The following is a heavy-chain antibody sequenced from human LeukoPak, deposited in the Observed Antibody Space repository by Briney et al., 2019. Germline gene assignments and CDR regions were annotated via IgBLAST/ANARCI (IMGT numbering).Heavy chain of an antibody. J-gene: IGHJ4*02. CDR2: INPSGGST. Sequence: VASVNVSCKTSGYSFTNYYMHWVRQAPGQGLEWMGIINPSGGSTNYAQKFQGRVTMTRDTSTSTVYMELSSLRSGDTAVYYCARDQGLTGYFDYWGQGTLVTVSS. D-gene: IGHD3-9*01. V-gene: IGHV1-46*01. CDR3: ARDQGLTGYFDY. CDR1: GYSFTNYY.